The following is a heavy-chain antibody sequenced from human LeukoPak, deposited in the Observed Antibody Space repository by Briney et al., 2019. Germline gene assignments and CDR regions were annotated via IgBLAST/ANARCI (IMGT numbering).Heavy chain of an antibody. V-gene: IGHV1-2*02. Sequence: ASVKVSCKASGYTFTDDYVHWVRQAPGQGLEWMGWINPNSGVTNYAQKFQGRVTMTRDMSISTAYMELSRLRSDDTAVYYCARDNLGYCSGGSCYSFYYYYYYMDVWGKGTTVTISS. CDR3: ARDNLGYCSGGSCYSFYYYYYYMDV. J-gene: IGHJ6*03. D-gene: IGHD2-15*01. CDR2: INPNSGVT. CDR1: GYTFTDDY.